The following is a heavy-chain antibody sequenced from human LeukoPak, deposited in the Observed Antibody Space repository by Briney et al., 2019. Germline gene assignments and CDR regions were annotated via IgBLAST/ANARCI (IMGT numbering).Heavy chain of an antibody. CDR1: GYTFTSYY. CDR3: ARGGPLNTIAARPVVRTGGENWFDP. J-gene: IGHJ5*02. V-gene: IGHV1-46*01. D-gene: IGHD6-6*01. CDR2: INPSGGST. Sequence: ASVKVSCKASGYTFTSYYMHWVRQAPGQGLEWMGIINPSGGSTSYAQKFQGRVTMTRDTSTSTVYMELSSLRSEDTAVYYCARGGPLNTIAARPVVRTGGENWFDPWGQGTLVTVSS.